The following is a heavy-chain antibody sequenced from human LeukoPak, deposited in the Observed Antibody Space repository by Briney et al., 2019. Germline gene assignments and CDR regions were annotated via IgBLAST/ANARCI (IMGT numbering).Heavy chain of an antibody. D-gene: IGHD6-19*01. CDR3: ARNLGSGWYYDY. CDR1: GGSISSYY. CDR2: MYYSGST. V-gene: IGHV4-59*08. Sequence: SETLSLTCTVSGGSISSYYWSWIRQPPGKGLEWIGYMYYSGSTNYSPSLRSRVTISVDTSKNQFSLKLSSVTAADTAVYYCARNLGSGWYYDYWGQGILVTVSS. J-gene: IGHJ4*02.